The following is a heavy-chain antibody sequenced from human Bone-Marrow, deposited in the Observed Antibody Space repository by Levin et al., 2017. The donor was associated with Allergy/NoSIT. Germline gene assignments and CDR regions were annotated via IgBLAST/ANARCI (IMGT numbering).Heavy chain of an antibody. Sequence: SQTLSLTCAVYGGSFRGYYWSWIRQPPGKGLEWIGEINHSGNTNYNPSLKSRVTISVDTSKNQFSLKLSSVTAADTAVYYCARGRLRFLEWYSRGPLDYWGQGTLVTVSS. D-gene: IGHD3-3*01. V-gene: IGHV4-34*01. J-gene: IGHJ4*02. CDR1: GGSFRGYY. CDR3: ARGRLRFLEWYSRGPLDY. CDR2: INHSGNT.